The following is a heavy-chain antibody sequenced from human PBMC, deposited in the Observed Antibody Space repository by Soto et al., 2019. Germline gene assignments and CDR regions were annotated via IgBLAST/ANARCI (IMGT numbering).Heavy chain of an antibody. D-gene: IGHD3-22*01. V-gene: IGHV4-59*12. CDR2: IYYSGST. CDR1: GGSISSYY. J-gene: IGHJ4*02. CDR3: ARGLRRHYYDSSGYYYFDY. Sequence: SETLSLTCTVSGGSISSYYWSWIRQPPGKGLEWIGYIYYSGSTYYNPSLKSRVTISVDTSKNQFSLKLSSVTAADTAVYYCARGLRRHYYDSSGYYYFDYWGQGTLVTVS.